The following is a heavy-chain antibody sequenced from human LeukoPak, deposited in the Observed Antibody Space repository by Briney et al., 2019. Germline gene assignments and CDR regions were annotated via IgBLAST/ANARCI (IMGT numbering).Heavy chain of an antibody. CDR3: ARHLLLAAAGSS. J-gene: IGHJ4*02. V-gene: IGHV3-21*01. D-gene: IGHD6-13*01. CDR2: ISSSSSYI. CDR1: GFTFSSYS. Sequence: PGGSLRLSCAASGFTFSSYSMNWVRQAPGKGLEWVSSISSSSSYIYYADSVKGRFTISRDNAKNSLYLQMNSLRAEDTAVYYCARHLLLAAAGSSWGQGTLVTVSS.